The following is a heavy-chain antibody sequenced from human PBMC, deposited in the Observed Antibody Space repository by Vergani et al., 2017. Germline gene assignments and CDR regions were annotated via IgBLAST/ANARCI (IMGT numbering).Heavy chain of an antibody. J-gene: IGHJ5*02. D-gene: IGHD3-10*01. CDR1: VSTVSGNY. Sequence: ELQLVESGGGLVQPGGSLRLPCAASVSTVSGNYMIWVRQAPGKGLEWVSHIYSGDETYYADSVKGRVTISRDTSKNTLHLQINNLRVDDTAVYYCARGNYYGSGTYVDPWGQGTLVTVSS. CDR2: IYSGDET. CDR3: ARGNYYGSGTYVDP. V-gene: IGHV3-66*02.